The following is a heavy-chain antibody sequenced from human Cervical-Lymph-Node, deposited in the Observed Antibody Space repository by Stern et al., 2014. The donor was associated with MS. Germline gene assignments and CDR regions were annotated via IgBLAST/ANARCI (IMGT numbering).Heavy chain of an antibody. CDR2: ISSTSSSI. Sequence: VQLVQSGGGLVQPGGSLRLSCAASGFTFINYSMNWVRQAPGKGLEWISYISSTSSSIYYADSVKGRFTISRDNGKNSLYLQMNSLRDEDTAVYYCARMQWYFDYWGQGTLVTVSS. CDR1: GFTFINYS. D-gene: IGHD6-19*01. J-gene: IGHJ4*02. CDR3: ARMQWYFDY. V-gene: IGHV3-48*02.